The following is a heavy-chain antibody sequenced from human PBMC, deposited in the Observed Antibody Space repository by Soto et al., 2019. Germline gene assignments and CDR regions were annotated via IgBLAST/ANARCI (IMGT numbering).Heavy chain of an antibody. CDR1: GFRFSDYY. V-gene: IGHV3-11*06. Sequence: GGSLRLSCAASGFRFSDYYMSWIRQAPGKXLEWISYISSSSIYINYADSVKGRFTISRDNVKNSLYLQMNSLRAEDTAVYYCAREFWSGSYTSNYGMDVWGQGTTVTVSS. D-gene: IGHD3-3*01. J-gene: IGHJ6*02. CDR3: AREFWSGSYTSNYGMDV. CDR2: ISSSSIYI.